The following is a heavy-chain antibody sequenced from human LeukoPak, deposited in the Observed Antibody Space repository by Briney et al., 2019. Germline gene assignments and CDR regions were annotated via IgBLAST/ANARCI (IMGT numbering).Heavy chain of an antibody. CDR2: IREDGRET. CDR3: ARVPTVTGRGHRYFDL. V-gene: IGHV3-7*01. CDR1: GFTFRNYW. Sequence: PGGSLRLSCAASGFTFRNYWMSWVRQAPGKGLEWVANIREDGRETFYVDSVKGRFTISRDNAKDSLDLEMNSLRAEDAALYYCARVPTVTGRGHRYFDLWGRGTLVTVSS. J-gene: IGHJ2*01. D-gene: IGHD4-17*01.